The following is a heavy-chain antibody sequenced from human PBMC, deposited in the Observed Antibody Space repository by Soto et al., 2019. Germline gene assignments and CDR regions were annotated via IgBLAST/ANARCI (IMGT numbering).Heavy chain of an antibody. CDR2: IYYSGST. J-gene: IGHJ2*01. D-gene: IGHD4-17*01. V-gene: IGHV4-28*01. CDR3: ARTPTPYGGNLYWYFDL. Sequence: PSETLSLTCAVSGYSISSSNWWGWIRQPPGKGLEWIGYIYYSGSTYYNPSLKSRVTMSVDTSKNQFSLKLSSVTAVDTAVYYCARTPTPYGGNLYWYFDLWGRGTLVTVSS. CDR1: GYSISSSNW.